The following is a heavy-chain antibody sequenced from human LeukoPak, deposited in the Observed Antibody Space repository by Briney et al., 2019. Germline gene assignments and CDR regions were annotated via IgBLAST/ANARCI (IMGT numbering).Heavy chain of an antibody. V-gene: IGHV4-34*01. CDR1: GGSFSGYY. CDR3: ARHLQQLVRMDV. D-gene: IGHD6-13*01. Sequence: PSETLSLTCAVYGGSFSGYYWTWIRQPPGKGLEWIGEINHSGSTNYNPSLKSRVTISVDTSKNQFSLQLSSVTAADTAVYYCARHLQQLVRMDVWGKGTTVTVSS. J-gene: IGHJ6*03. CDR2: INHSGST.